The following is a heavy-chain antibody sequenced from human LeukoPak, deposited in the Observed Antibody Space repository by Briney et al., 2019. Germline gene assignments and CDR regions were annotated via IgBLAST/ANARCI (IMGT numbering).Heavy chain of an antibody. CDR2: ISGSGGTT. J-gene: IGHJ4*02. Sequence: GGSLRLSCATSGFTFSNYDVSWVRQAPGKGLEWVSSISGSGGTTYYADSVKGRFTISRDNSKNTLYLQMSSLRAEDTAVYYCAKDPYRASSGLVDYWGQGTLVTVSS. V-gene: IGHV3-23*01. D-gene: IGHD5-12*01. CDR1: GFTFSNYD. CDR3: AKDPYRASSGLVDY.